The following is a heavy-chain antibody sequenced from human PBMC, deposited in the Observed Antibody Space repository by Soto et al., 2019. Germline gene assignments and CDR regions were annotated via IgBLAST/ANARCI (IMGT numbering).Heavy chain of an antibody. D-gene: IGHD6-6*01. CDR2: IIPIFGTA. V-gene: IGHV1-69*06. CDR3: ASTTSRLAARRYYYGMDV. Sequence: QVQLVQSGAEVKKPGSSVKVSCKASGGTFSSYAISWVRQAPGQGLEWMGGIIPIFGTANYAQKFQGRVTINADKSTSTAYMELSSLRSEDTAVYYCASTTSRLAARRYYYGMDVWGQGTTVTVSS. CDR1: GGTFSSYA. J-gene: IGHJ6*02.